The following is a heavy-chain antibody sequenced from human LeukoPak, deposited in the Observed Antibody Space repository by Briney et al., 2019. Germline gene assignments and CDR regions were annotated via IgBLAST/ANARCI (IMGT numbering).Heavy chain of an antibody. V-gene: IGHV3-48*04. D-gene: IGHD6-13*01. CDR1: GFTFSSYS. CDR3: ATSSSYD. CDR2: ISSSSTTV. Sequence: PGGSLRLSCAASGFTFSSYSMSWVRQAPGMGLEWVSYISSSSTTVYYADFVKGRFTISRDNAKNSLYLQMNSLRAEDTAVYYCATSSSYDWGQGTLVTVSS. J-gene: IGHJ4*02.